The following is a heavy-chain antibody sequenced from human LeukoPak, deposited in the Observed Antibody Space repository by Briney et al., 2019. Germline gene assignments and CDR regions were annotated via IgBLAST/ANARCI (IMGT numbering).Heavy chain of an antibody. CDR2: IYPGDSDT. Sequence: GESLKISCKGSGYSFSIYWIGGVRQMPGKGLEGMGLIYPGDSDTRYSPSFLCQVTISADNSISTAFLQWGSLKASDTAMYYCARLGGSWNYIKWFDPWGQGTLVTVSS. D-gene: IGHD1-7*01. V-gene: IGHV5-51*01. CDR1: GYSFSIYW. J-gene: IGHJ5*02. CDR3: ARLGGSWNYIKWFDP.